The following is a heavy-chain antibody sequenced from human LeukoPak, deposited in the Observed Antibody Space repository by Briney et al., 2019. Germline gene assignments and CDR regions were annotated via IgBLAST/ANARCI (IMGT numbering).Heavy chain of an antibody. CDR3: ARGHHGMDV. Sequence: GGSLRLSCAASGFTFRNYWMNWVRQAPGKGLESVAYINQGGSGKQHADSVKGRFTISRDNARSSLYLQMNSLRAEDTAVYYCARGHHGMDVWGQGTTVTVSS. CDR2: INQGGSGK. CDR1: GFTFRNYW. J-gene: IGHJ6*02. V-gene: IGHV3-7*01.